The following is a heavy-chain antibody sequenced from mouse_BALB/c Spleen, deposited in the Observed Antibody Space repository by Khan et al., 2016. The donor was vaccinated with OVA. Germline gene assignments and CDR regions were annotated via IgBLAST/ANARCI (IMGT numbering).Heavy chain of an antibody. V-gene: IGHV2-3*01. J-gene: IGHJ2*01. CDR3: AKLRVFYLDF. Sequence: QVQLKVSGPGLVAPSQSLSLTCTVSGFSLTSDGVSWVRQPPGKGLEWLGVIWGDGSTNYHSALRSRLSIRKVNSKSQVFLKLNSLQSDDTATYYCAKLRVFYLDFWGQGTTLTVSS. CDR2: IWGDGST. CDR1: GFSLTSDG.